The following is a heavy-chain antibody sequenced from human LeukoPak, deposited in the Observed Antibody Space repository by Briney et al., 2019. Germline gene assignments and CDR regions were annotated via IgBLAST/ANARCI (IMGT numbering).Heavy chain of an antibody. CDR2: ISDDGSNT. Sequence: GGSLRLSCTASGFTLSSFGMHWVRQAPGKGLEWVAVISDDGSNTYYADSVKGRFTISRDNSKNTLYLQLNSLRTEDTAVYYCAKDADTATIIYWYFDLWGRGTLVTVSS. V-gene: IGHV3-30*18. D-gene: IGHD5-18*01. J-gene: IGHJ2*01. CDR3: AKDADTATIIYWYFDL. CDR1: GFTLSSFG.